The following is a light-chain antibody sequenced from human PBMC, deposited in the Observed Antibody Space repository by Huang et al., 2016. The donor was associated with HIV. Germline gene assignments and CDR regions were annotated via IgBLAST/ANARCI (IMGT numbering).Light chain of an antibody. CDR3: QQRSAWPLT. CDR1: QSVRSY. Sequence: EIVLPQSPATLSLSPGERATQSCRASQSVRSYLAWYQQKPGQAPRRLIYEASNRATGVPARFRGSGSGTDFTLTISNLQSEDFAVYYCQQRSAWPLTFGGGTKVEI. J-gene: IGKJ4*01. V-gene: IGKV3-11*01. CDR2: EAS.